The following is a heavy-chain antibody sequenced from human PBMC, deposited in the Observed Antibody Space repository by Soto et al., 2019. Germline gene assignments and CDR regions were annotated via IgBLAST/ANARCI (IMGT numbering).Heavy chain of an antibody. CDR3: AREGGNRYYYYGMDV. Sequence: QVQLQQSGPGLVKPSQTLSLTCAISGDSVSSNSAAWSWIRQSPSRGLEWLGRTYYRSKWYNDYXVSVKRPITTNXAXAXXPFSLQLNSVTPEDTAVYYCAREGGNRYYYYGMDVWGQGTTVTVSS. CDR2: TYYRSKWYN. J-gene: IGHJ6*02. D-gene: IGHD1-26*01. CDR1: GDSVSSNSAA. V-gene: IGHV6-1*01.